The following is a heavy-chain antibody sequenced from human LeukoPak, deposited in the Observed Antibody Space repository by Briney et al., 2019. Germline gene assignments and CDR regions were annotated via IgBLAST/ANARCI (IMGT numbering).Heavy chain of an antibody. CDR1: GFTFSSYW. CDR3: ARAGYSSGWSNYFYYMDA. V-gene: IGHV3-7*01. CDR2: IKRDGSGK. J-gene: IGHJ6*03. D-gene: IGHD6-19*01. Sequence: PGGSLRLSCEASGFTFSSYWMSWVRQAPGKGLEWVASIKRDGSGKYYVDSVKGRFTISRDNAKNSLYLQINSVRAEDTAVYFCARAGYSSGWSNYFYYMDAWGTGTTVTVSS.